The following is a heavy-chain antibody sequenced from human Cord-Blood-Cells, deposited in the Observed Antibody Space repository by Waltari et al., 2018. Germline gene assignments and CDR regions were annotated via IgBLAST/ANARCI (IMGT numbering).Heavy chain of an antibody. Sequence: QVQLVQSGAEVKKPGASVKVSCKASGYTFTGYYMHWVRQAPGQGLEWMGWINPNSGGTNYAQKFQGRVTMTRDTSINTAYMELSRLRSDDTAVYYCARGGGGYSYGYWFDPWGQGTLVTVSS. D-gene: IGHD5-18*01. J-gene: IGHJ5*02. CDR2: INPNSGGT. V-gene: IGHV1-2*02. CDR3: ARGGGGYSYGYWFDP. CDR1: GYTFTGYY.